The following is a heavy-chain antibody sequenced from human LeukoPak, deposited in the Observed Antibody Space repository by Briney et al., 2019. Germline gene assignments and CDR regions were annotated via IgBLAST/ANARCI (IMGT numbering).Heavy chain of an antibody. CDR2: IKKDGSGI. J-gene: IGHJ6*04. CDR1: GFPFSNSW. D-gene: IGHD1/OR15-1a*01. CDR3: AGGNSMDV. Sequence: PGGSLRLSCAVSGFPFSNSWMYWVRQAPGKGLEGVANIKKDGSGISYVDSVKGRFIISRDNARNSLYLQMNSLRVEDTAVYFCAGGNSMDVWGEGTAVTVSS. V-gene: IGHV3-7*03.